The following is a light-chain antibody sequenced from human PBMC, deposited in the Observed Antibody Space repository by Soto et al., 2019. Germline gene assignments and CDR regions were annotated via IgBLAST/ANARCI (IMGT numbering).Light chain of an antibody. J-gene: IGKJ4*01. Sequence: EIVMTQSPATLSVSPGEGATLSCKASQNVYNNLAWYQQRPGQPPRLLIYDASTRATGISARCCGSGYGTEFPCTICSLQSEDFAVYCCQQCRKGPLTFGGGTKVAIK. CDR1: QNVYNN. CDR2: DAS. V-gene: IGKV3-15*01. CDR3: QQCRKGPLT.